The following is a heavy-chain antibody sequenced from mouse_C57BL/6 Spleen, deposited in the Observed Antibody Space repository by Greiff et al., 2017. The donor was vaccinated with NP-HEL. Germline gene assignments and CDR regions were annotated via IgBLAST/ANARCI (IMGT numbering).Heavy chain of an antibody. CDR3: ASGSSYEMALFDY. V-gene: IGHV1-42*01. CDR2: INPSTGGT. Sequence: EVQLQQSGPELVKPGASVKISCKASGYSFTGYYMNWVKQSPEKSLEWIGEINPSTGGTTYNQKFKAKATLTVDKSSSTAYMQLKSLTSEDSAVYYCASGSSYEMALFDYWGQGTTLTVSS. D-gene: IGHD1-1*01. J-gene: IGHJ2*01. CDR1: GYSFTGYY.